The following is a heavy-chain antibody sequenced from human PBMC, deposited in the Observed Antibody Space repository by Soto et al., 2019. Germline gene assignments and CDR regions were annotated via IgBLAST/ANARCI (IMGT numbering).Heavy chain of an antibody. V-gene: IGHV4-39*01. CDR3: VKRSPGTMLDN. CDR1: GGSITSSNFY. Sequence: SETLSLTCTFSGGSITSSNFYLGWVRQPPGKGLEWIGTLYSGGSAYYNASLKSRVAMSVDTSKNQFSLKVTSVTAADTAVYYCVKRSPGTMLDNWGQGTLVTVSS. CDR2: LYSGGSA. J-gene: IGHJ4*02.